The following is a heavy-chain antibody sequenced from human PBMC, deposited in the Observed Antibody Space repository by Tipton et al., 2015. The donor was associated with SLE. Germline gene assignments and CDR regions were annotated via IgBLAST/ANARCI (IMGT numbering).Heavy chain of an antibody. Sequence: SLRLSCAASGFTFSSYAMHWVRQAPGKGLEYVSAISSNGGSTYCADSVKGRFTISRDNSKNTLYLQMGSLRAEDMAVYYCARGLRESYFDYWGQGTLVTVSS. J-gene: IGHJ4*02. CDR1: GFTFSSYA. CDR3: ARGLRESYFDY. D-gene: IGHD3-10*01. V-gene: IGHV3-64*02. CDR2: ISSNGGST.